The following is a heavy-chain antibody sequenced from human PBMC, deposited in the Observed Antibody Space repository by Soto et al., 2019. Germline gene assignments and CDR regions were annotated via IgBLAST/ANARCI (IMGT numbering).Heavy chain of an antibody. J-gene: IGHJ5*02. Sequence: PSETLSLTCTVSGGSISSGGYYWSWIRQHPGKGLEWIGYIYYSGSTYYNPSLKSRVTISVDTSKNQFSLKLSSVTAADTAVYYCASWRGSTVDNWFDPWGQGTLVTVSS. CDR1: GGSISSGGYY. D-gene: IGHD2-2*01. V-gene: IGHV4-31*03. CDR2: IYYSGST. CDR3: ASWRGSTVDNWFDP.